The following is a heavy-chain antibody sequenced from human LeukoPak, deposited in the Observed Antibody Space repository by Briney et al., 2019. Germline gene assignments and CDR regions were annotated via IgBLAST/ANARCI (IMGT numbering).Heavy chain of an antibody. D-gene: IGHD1-26*01. CDR1: GFTVTSNS. CDR3: ARESYGGA. V-gene: IGHV3-53*01. CDR2: IYSSGST. Sequence: GGSLRLSCAASGFTVTSNSMTWVRQASGKGLEWVSVIYSSGSTHFADSVKGRFSISRDNSRNTLYLLMSSLRLEDTAVYYCARESYGGAWGQGTLVTVSS. J-gene: IGHJ4*02.